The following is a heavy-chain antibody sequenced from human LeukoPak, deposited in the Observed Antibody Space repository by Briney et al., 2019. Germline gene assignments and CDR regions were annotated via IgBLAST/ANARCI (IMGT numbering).Heavy chain of an antibody. Sequence: GGSLRLSCVASGFIFSSYSMNWVRQAPGKGLGWVSSISSSSYIYYADSVKGRFTISRDNAKNSLYLQMNSLRAEDTAVYYCATGDYGAFDIWGQGTMVTVSS. D-gene: IGHD4-17*01. CDR2: ISSSSYI. CDR1: GFIFSSYS. V-gene: IGHV3-21*01. J-gene: IGHJ3*02. CDR3: ATGDYGAFDI.